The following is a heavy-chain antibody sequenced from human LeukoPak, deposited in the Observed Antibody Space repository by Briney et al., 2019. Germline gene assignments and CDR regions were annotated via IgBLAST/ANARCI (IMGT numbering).Heavy chain of an antibody. V-gene: IGHV3-9*01. CDR2: ISWNSGSI. J-gene: IGHJ4*02. D-gene: IGHD5-18*01. CDR1: GYTFDDYA. CDR3: AKGHTYGLGESYLDI. Sequence: PGGSLRLSCEASGYTFDDYAMHWVRQAPGKGLEWVSGISWNSGSIGYADSVKGRFSISRDNGKNSPYLQMNSLRTEDTALYYCAKGHTYGLGESYLDIWGQGTLVSVSS.